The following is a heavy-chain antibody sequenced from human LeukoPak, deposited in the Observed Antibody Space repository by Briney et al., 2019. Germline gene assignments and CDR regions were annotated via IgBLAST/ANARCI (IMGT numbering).Heavy chain of an antibody. Sequence: GGSLRLSCAASRFTFSSYGMSWVRQAPGKGLEWVSSISGSGGSTYYADSVKGRFTISRDNSKNTLYLQMNSLRDEDTAVYYCAKSFYYDASGYYREYYFDYWGQGTLVTVSS. J-gene: IGHJ4*02. CDR2: ISGSGGST. CDR3: AKSFYYDASGYYREYYFDY. V-gene: IGHV3-23*01. CDR1: RFTFSSYG. D-gene: IGHD3-22*01.